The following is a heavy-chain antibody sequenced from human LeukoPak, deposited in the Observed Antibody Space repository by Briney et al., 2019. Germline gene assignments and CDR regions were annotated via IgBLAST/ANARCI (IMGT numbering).Heavy chain of an antibody. Sequence: GGSLRLSCAASGFTFSSYAMSWVRQAPGKGLEWVSAISGSGGSTYYTDSVKGRLTISRDNSKNTLYLQMNSLRAEDAAVYYCAREGPRGNSQFDYWGQGTLVTVSS. CDR1: GFTFSSYA. CDR2: ISGSGGST. V-gene: IGHV3-23*01. CDR3: AREGPRGNSQFDY. D-gene: IGHD2/OR15-2a*01. J-gene: IGHJ4*02.